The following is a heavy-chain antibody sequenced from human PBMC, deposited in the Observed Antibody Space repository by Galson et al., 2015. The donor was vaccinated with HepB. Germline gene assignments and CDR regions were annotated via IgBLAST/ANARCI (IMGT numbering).Heavy chain of an antibody. CDR2: INHGGST. Sequence: SETLSLTCAVYGGSFSGYYWSWIRQPPGKGLEWIGEINHGGSTNYNPSVKSRVTISVDTSKNQFTLKLSSVTAADTAVYYCAGNGVPNWFDPWGQGTLVTVSS. J-gene: IGHJ5*02. CDR3: AGNGVPNWFDP. V-gene: IGHV4-34*01. CDR1: GGSFSGYY. D-gene: IGHD2-8*01.